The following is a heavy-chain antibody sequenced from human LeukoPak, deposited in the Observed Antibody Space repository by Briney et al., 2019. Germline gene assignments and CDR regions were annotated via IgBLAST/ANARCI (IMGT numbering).Heavy chain of an antibody. CDR1: GFTFSSYG. CDR3: AKDEAGVPARD. Sequence: RGSLRLSCAASGFTFSSYGMSWVRQAPGKGLEWVSAISGSGGSTYYADSVKGRFTISRDNSKNTLYLQMNSLRAEDTAVYYCAKDEAGVPARDWGQGTLVTVSS. J-gene: IGHJ4*02. CDR2: ISGSGGST. V-gene: IGHV3-23*01. D-gene: IGHD2-2*01.